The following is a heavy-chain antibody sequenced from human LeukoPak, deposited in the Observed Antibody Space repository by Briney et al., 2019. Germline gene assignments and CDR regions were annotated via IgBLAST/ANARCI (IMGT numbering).Heavy chain of an antibody. Sequence: SETLSLTCTVSGGSISSSSYYWGWIRQPPGKGLEWIGSIYYSGSTYYNPSLKSRVTISVDTSKNQFSLKLSSVTAADTAVYYCARGYYYDSSGYFSPFDYWGQGTLVTVSS. V-gene: IGHV4-39*07. CDR2: IYYSGST. CDR3: ARGYYYDSSGYFSPFDY. CDR1: GGSISSSSYY. D-gene: IGHD3-22*01. J-gene: IGHJ4*02.